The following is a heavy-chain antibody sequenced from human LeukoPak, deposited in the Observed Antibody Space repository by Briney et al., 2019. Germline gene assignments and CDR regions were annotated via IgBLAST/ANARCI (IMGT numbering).Heavy chain of an antibody. CDR1: GTTFTAYL. J-gene: IGHJ4*02. V-gene: IGHV3-30-3*01. D-gene: IGHD3-22*01. Sequence: GGFMGSSYAAPGTTFTAYLIHWVRQARGKGLEWMELMSFDGNEMFYADSVKGRFTISRDNSKNTLYLQMDSLRAEDTAVYYCVRESEYYFDHSASFDYWGQGTLVTVSS. CDR3: VRESEYYFDHSASFDY. CDR2: MSFDGNEM.